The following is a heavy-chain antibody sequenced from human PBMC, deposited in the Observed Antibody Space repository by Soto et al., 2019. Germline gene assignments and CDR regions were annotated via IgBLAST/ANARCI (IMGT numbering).Heavy chain of an antibody. CDR2: IYYSGST. J-gene: IGHJ6*03. CDR3: ARENEGCSGGSCYSGTYYYMDV. D-gene: IGHD2-15*01. V-gene: IGHV4-59*01. Sequence: SETQSLTCTVSGGTISSYDWSWIRQPPGKGLEWIGYIYYSGSTNYNPSLKSRVTISVDTSKNQFSLKLSSVTAADTAVYYCARENEGCSGGSCYSGTYYYMDVWGKGTTVTVSS. CDR1: GGTISSYD.